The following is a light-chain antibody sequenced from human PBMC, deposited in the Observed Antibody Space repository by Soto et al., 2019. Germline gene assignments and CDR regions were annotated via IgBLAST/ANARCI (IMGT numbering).Light chain of an antibody. V-gene: IGLV2-14*01. CDR2: EVS. Sequence: QSALTQPASVSGSPGQSITISCTGTSSDVGNYKYVSWYRQHPGKAPKLMIYEVSNRPSGVFNRFSGSKSGNTASLTISGLQAEDETDYYCFSYTSSGTYVFGTGTKLTVL. CDR1: SSDVGNYKY. J-gene: IGLJ1*01. CDR3: FSYTSSGTYV.